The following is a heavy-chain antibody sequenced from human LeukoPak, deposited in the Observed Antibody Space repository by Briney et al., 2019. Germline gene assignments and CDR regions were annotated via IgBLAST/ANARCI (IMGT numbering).Heavy chain of an antibody. J-gene: IGHJ4*02. CDR3: ARRLAPDEYYYESSGYFSLSDY. V-gene: IGHV1-18*01. D-gene: IGHD3-22*01. Sequence: ASVKVSCKASGYTFSSYGVSWVRQAPGQGLEWMGWISPYSSNTNYAESLQGRVTMTTDTSTNTVYMELRSLRSDDTAVYYCARRLAPDEYYYESSGYFSLSDYWGQGTLVTVSS. CDR2: ISPYSSNT. CDR1: GYTFSSYG.